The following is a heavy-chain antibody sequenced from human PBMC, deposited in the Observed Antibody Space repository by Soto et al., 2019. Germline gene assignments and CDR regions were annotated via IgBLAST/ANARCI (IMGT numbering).Heavy chain of an antibody. CDR1: GFYVSGYY. Sequence: EVQVVESGGGLVQPGGSLRLSCAASGFYVSGYYMSWFSQAPGKGLEWVSVIYRGGDIYYADSVQGRFTTARDISRNSLDLQMDSLRAEDTARYYCARDRRDGAKIWGPGVVVTVSS. CDR3: ARDRRDGAKI. CDR2: IYRGGDI. D-gene: IGHD5-12*01. V-gene: IGHV3-66*01. J-gene: IGHJ4*02.